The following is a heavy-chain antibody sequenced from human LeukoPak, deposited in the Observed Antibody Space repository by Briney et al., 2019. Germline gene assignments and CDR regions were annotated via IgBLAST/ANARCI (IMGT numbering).Heavy chain of an antibody. CDR3: TSDPNGDYVGAFDM. J-gene: IGHJ3*02. V-gene: IGHV3-23*01. CDR1: GLSFSNYA. Sequence: GGSLRLSCAASGLSFSNYALTWFRQAPGQGLEWVSSITGSGYTYYADSVKGRFTISRDNSKNTLFLQMNSLRAEDTALYYCTSDPNGDYVGAFDMWGPGTLVTVSS. CDR2: ITGSGYT. D-gene: IGHD4-17*01.